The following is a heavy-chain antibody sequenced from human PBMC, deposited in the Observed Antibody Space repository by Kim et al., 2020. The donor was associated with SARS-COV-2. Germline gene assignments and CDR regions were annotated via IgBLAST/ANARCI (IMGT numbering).Heavy chain of an antibody. CDR3: ATVPAANPYYGMGV. J-gene: IGHJ6*02. Sequence: ASVKVSCKVSGYTLTELSMHWVRQAPGKGLEWMGGFDPEDGETIYAQKFQGRVTMTEDTTTDTAYMELSSLRSEDTAVYYCATVPAANPYYGMGVWGQGTTVTVSS. V-gene: IGHV1-24*01. CDR2: FDPEDGET. D-gene: IGHD2-2*01. CDR1: GYTLTELS.